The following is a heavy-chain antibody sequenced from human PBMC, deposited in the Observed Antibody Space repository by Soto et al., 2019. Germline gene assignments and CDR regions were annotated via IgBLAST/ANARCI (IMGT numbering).Heavy chain of an antibody. V-gene: IGHV4-39*01. Sequence: QLQLQESGPGLVKPSETLSLTCTVSGGSISSSSYYWGWIRQPPGKGLEWIGSIYYSGSTYYNPPLREGVTIRLDTSETPFPLMLTAVTAADPAVYYCAIQPYDVRGYYFDDWGQGTLLTVSS. CDR3: AIQPYDVRGYYFDD. CDR2: IYYSGST. J-gene: IGHJ4*02. D-gene: IGHD3-10*02. CDR1: GGSISSSSYY.